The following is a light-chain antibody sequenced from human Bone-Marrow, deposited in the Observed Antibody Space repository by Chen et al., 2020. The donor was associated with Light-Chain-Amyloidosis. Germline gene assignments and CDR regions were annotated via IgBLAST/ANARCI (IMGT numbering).Light chain of an antibody. CDR1: DLPTKY. CDR2: RDT. V-gene: IGLV3-25*03. J-gene: IGLJ2*01. CDR3: QSADSSGTYEVI. Sequence: SYHLTQPPSVSVSPGHTARLTCSGDDLPTKYAYWYQQKPGQAPVLVIHRDTERPSGISERFSGSSSGTTATLTISGVQAEDEADYHCQSADSSGTYEVIFGGGTKLTVL.